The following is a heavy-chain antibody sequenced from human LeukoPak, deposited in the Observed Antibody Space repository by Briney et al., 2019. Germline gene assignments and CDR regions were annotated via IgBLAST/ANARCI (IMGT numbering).Heavy chain of an antibody. CDR1: GFTFSSYA. Sequence: GGSLRLSCAASGFTFSSYAMSWVRQAPGKGLEWVSAISGSGGSTYYADSVKGRFTTSRDNSKNTLYLQMNSLRAEDTAVYYCAKDRGMVRGVHFDYWGQGTLVTVSS. J-gene: IGHJ4*02. CDR3: AKDRGMVRGVHFDY. CDR2: ISGSGGST. D-gene: IGHD3-10*01. V-gene: IGHV3-23*01.